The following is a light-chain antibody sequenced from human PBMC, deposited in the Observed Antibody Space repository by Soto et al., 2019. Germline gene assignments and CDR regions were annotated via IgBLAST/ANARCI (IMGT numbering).Light chain of an antibody. J-gene: IGKJ4*01. CDR3: QQYNEWPLT. CDR1: QSVSKN. V-gene: IGKV3-15*01. CDR2: HAS. Sequence: EIVMAQSPATLSVSPGERATLSCRASQSVSKNLAWYQQKPGQAPRLLIYHASTGATGIPARISGSGSGTELTLTISSVQSEDFEVYYCQQYNEWPLTFGGGTKMEIK.